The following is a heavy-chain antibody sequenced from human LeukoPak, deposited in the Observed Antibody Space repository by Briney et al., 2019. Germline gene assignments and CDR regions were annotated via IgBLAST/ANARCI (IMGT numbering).Heavy chain of an antibody. CDR2: IYTSGST. Sequence: PSETLSLTCTVSGGSISSGSYYWSWIRQPAGKGLEWIGRIYTSGSTNYNPSLKSRVTISVDTSKNQFSLKLSSVTAADTAVYYCAREGDDFWSGYYLDYWGQGTLVTVSS. D-gene: IGHD3-3*01. J-gene: IGHJ4*02. V-gene: IGHV4-61*02. CDR3: AREGDDFWSGYYLDY. CDR1: GGSISSGSYY.